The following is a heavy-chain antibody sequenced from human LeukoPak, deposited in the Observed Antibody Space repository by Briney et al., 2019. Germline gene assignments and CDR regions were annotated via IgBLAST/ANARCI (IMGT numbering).Heavy chain of an antibody. Sequence: ASVKVSCKASGYTFTGYYMHWVRQAPGQGLEWMGWINPNSGGTNYAQKFQGRVTMTGDTSISTAYMELSRLRSDDTAVYYCARKSTDSSGYTEAFDIWGQGTMVTVSS. J-gene: IGHJ3*02. CDR2: INPNSGGT. CDR1: GYTFTGYY. V-gene: IGHV1-2*02. CDR3: ARKSTDSSGYTEAFDI. D-gene: IGHD3-22*01.